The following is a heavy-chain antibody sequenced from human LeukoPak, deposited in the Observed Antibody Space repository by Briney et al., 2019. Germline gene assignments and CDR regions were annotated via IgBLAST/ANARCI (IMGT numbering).Heavy chain of an antibody. CDR3: ARRLHYYDSSGYSLTFDY. V-gene: IGHV4-61*02. CDR1: GGSISSGSYY. J-gene: IGHJ4*02. CDR2: IYTSGST. Sequence: SETLSLTCTVSGGSISSGSYYWSWIRQPAGKGLEWIGRIYTSGSTNYNPSLKSRVTISYTSKNQFSLKLSSVTAADTAVYYCARRLHYYDSSGYSLTFDYWGQGTLVTVSS. D-gene: IGHD3-22*01.